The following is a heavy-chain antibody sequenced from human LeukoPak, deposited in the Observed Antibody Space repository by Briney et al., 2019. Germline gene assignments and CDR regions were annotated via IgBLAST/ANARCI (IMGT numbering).Heavy chain of an antibody. CDR2: ISYDGSNK. D-gene: IGHD4-23*01. V-gene: IGHV3-30-3*01. CDR3: ARLLRTFVVVTLLMDV. Sequence: PGGSLRLSCAASGFTFSSYAMHWVRQAPGKGLEWVAVISYDGSNKYYADSVKGRFTISRDNSKNTLYLQMNSLRAEDTAVYYCARLLRTFVVVTLLMDVWGQGTTVTVSS. CDR1: GFTFSSYA. J-gene: IGHJ6*02.